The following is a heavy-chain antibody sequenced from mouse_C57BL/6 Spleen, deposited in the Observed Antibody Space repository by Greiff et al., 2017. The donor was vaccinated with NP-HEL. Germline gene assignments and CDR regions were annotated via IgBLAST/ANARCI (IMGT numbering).Heavy chain of an antibody. Sequence: EVKLVESGGGLVKPGGSLKLSCAASGFTFSDYGMHWVRQAPEKGLEWVAYISSGSSTIYYADKVKGRFTISRDNATNTLFLQMTGLRSEDTAMYYCATLGRVDLDYWGQGTTLTVSS. V-gene: IGHV5-17*01. CDR1: GFTFSDYG. D-gene: IGHD3-3*01. J-gene: IGHJ2*01. CDR3: ATLGRVDLDY. CDR2: ISSGSSTI.